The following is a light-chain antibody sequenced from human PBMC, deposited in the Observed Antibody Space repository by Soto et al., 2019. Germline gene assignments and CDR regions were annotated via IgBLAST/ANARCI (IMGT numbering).Light chain of an antibody. CDR2: GAS. J-gene: IGKJ1*01. CDR3: QHYGSSPPGA. Sequence: ETVLTQSPGTLSLSPGERATFSCRASQSVSSNYLAWSQQKPGQAPRLLIYGASFRATGIPDRFSGSGSGTDFTLTISRLEPEDFAVYYCQHYGSSPPGAFGKGTKVDIK. V-gene: IGKV3-20*01. CDR1: QSVSSNY.